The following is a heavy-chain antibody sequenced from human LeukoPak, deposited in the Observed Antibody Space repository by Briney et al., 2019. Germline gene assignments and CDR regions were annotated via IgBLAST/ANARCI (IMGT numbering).Heavy chain of an antibody. V-gene: IGHV3-30-3*01. CDR2: ISYDGSNK. CDR1: GFTFSSYA. Sequence: GGSLRLSCAASGFTFSSYAMHWVRQAPGKGLEWVAVISYDGSNKYYADSVKGQFTISRDNSKNTLYLQMNSLRAEDTAVYYCARDTLYYDILTGYRYYYYGMDVWGQGTTVTVSS. J-gene: IGHJ6*02. CDR3: ARDTLYYDILTGYRYYYYGMDV. D-gene: IGHD3-9*01.